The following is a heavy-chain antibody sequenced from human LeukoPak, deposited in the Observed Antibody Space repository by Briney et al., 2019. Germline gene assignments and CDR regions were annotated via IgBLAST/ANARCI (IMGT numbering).Heavy chain of an antibody. V-gene: IGHV1-8*01. J-gene: IGHJ4*02. CDR2: MNPNSGNT. CDR3: ARASISAACPGLIDY. CDR1: GYTFTSHD. D-gene: IGHD6-13*01. Sequence: ASVKVSCKASGYTFTSHDINWVRQATGQGLEWMGWMNPNSGNTGYAQKCQGRVTMTRDTSSSTAYMELSRLRSDDTAVSYCARASISAACPGLIDYWGQGTLVTVSS.